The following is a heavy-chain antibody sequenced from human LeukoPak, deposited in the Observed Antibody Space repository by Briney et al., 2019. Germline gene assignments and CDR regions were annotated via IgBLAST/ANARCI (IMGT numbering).Heavy chain of an antibody. CDR3: ARYDSRGSGSTQLEY. CDR2: IFRGGST. CDR1: GYSISIAYY. Sequence: PSETLSLTCAVSGYSISIAYYWGWIRQPPGEGLEWIGRIFRGGSTSYNPSLMSRLTMSMDTSKNQFSLQLTSVTAADTAVYYCARYDSRGSGSTQLEYWGQGILVTISS. D-gene: IGHD3-3*01. J-gene: IGHJ4*02. V-gene: IGHV4-38-2*01.